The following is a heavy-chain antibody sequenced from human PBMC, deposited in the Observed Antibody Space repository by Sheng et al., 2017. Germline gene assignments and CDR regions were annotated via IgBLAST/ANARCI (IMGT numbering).Heavy chain of an antibody. V-gene: IGHV3-30*01. J-gene: IGHJ6*02. Sequence: QVQLVESGGGVVQPGRSQRLSCVASGFTFSSHVIHWVRQAPGKGLKWVAMISYDGNDKYYADAVKGRFTISRDNSKNTLYLQMNSLRAEDTDIYYCARDFYGSGSLSCGMDVWGQGTTVTVSS. CDR1: GFTFSSHV. D-gene: IGHD3-10*01. CDR3: ARDFYGSGSLSCGMDV. CDR2: ISYDGNDK.